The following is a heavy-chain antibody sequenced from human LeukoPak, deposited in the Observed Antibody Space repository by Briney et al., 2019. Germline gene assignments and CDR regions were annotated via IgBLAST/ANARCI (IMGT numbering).Heavy chain of an antibody. CDR2: ISSGSSTI. CDR1: GFSFSSYS. CDR3: ASDCSGGSLRY. J-gene: IGHJ4*02. V-gene: IGHV3-48*01. D-gene: IGHD2-15*01. Sequence: PGGSLRLSCAASGFSFSSYSMNWVRQAPGKGLEWISYISSGSSTIFYADSVKGRFTISRDNAKNSLYLQMNSLRAEDTAVYYCASDCSGGSLRYCGPGTLVTVSS.